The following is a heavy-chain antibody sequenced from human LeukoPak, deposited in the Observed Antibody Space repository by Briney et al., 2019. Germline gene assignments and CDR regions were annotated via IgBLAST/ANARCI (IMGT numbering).Heavy chain of an antibody. V-gene: IGHV3-23*01. CDR3: RGRGWVDH. CDR1: GFSINTYT. D-gene: IGHD3-16*01. Sequence: GGSLRLSCDAPGFSINTYTMYWVRQAPGQGLEWVSGIRNSDGMTYYADSVKGRFTISRDNARNSVNLQLNSLRVEDTALYCARGRGWVDHWGQGTLVTVSS. CDR2: IRNSDGMT. J-gene: IGHJ4*02.